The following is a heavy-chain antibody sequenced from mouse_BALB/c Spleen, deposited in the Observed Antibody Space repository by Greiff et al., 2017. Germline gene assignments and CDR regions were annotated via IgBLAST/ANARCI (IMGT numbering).Heavy chain of an antibody. Sequence: LQQSGAELVKPGASVKLSCTASGFNIKDTYMHWVKQRPEQGLEWIGRIDPANGNTKYDPKFQGKATITADTSSNTAYLQLSSLTSEDTAVYYCAYYYGSSFDYWGQGTTLTVSS. D-gene: IGHD1-1*01. CDR3: AYYYGSSFDY. J-gene: IGHJ2*01. V-gene: IGHV14-3*02. CDR2: IDPANGNT. CDR1: GFNIKDTY.